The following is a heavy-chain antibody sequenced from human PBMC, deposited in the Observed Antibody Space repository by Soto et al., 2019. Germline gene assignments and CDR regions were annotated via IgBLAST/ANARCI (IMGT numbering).Heavy chain of an antibody. CDR2: ISGSGGST. V-gene: IGHV3-23*01. D-gene: IGHD4-4*01. CDR3: AKERRRWLQLRGFDC. CDR1: GFTFSSYA. J-gene: IGHJ4*02. Sequence: EVQLLESGGGLVQPGGSLRLSCAASGFTFSSYAMSWVRQAPGKGLEWVSAISGSGGSTYYADSVKGRFTISRDNPKNTQYLQVNSLRAEDTAVYYCAKERRRWLQLRGFDCWGQGALVTVSS.